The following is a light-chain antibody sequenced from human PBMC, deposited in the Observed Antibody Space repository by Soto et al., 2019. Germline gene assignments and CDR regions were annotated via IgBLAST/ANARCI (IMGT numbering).Light chain of an antibody. CDR2: DAF. CDR3: QQYCGSPRT. CDR1: RSLDSGQ. V-gene: IGKV3-20*01. Sequence: EIVLTQSPGTLSLSPGESATLSCRASRSLDSGQLAWYQQKVGRAPRLLIHDAFIRATGNPDRFSGSGSGTDFTLTIARLEPEDFAVYYCQQYCGSPRTFGQGRRLEIK. J-gene: IGKJ5*01.